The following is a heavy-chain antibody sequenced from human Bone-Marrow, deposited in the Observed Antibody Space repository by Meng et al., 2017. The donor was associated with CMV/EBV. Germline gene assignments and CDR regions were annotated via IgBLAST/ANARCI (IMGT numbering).Heavy chain of an antibody. J-gene: IGHJ4*02. CDR3: ERRTLPEYYFDY. V-gene: IGHV5-51*01. CDR1: GYSFTSYW. Sequence: GESLKISCKGSGYSFTSYWIGWVRQMPGKGLEWMGIIYPGDSDTRYSPSFQGQVTISADKSISTAYLQWRSLKASDTDMYYCERRTLPEYYFDYWGQGTLVTVSS. CDR2: IYPGDSDT. D-gene: IGHD1-14*01.